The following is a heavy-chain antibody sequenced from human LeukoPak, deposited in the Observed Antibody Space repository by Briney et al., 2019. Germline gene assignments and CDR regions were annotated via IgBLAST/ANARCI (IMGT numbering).Heavy chain of an antibody. Sequence: ASVKVSCKTSGFTFTGYNFHWMCEGPGQGLGWMGSIAANSGGTEYAQKFQGRVTMTRDTSLSTAYMEVTSLTSDDTAGDYCARDLFWTGYYYFDFWGQGTLVTVSS. CDR3: ARDLFWTGYYYFDF. CDR1: GFTFTGYN. J-gene: IGHJ4*02. V-gene: IGHV1-2*02. D-gene: IGHD3-3*01. CDR2: IAANSGGT.